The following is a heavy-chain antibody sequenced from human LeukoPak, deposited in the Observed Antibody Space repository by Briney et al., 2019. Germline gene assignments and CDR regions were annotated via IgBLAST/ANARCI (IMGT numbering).Heavy chain of an antibody. Sequence: GGSLRLSCAASGFNFSTYNMNWVRQAPGRGLEWVSFISSSSTTIYYADSVEGRFTIFRDNAENALYLQMDSLRAEDTAVYYCARAPAASFDYWGQGALITVSS. J-gene: IGHJ4*02. CDR3: ARAPAASFDY. CDR1: GFNFSTYN. CDR2: ISSSSTTI. D-gene: IGHD2-2*01. V-gene: IGHV3-48*04.